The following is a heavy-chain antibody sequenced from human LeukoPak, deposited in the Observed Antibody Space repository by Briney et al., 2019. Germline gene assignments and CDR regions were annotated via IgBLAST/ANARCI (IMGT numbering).Heavy chain of an antibody. CDR2: IYPGDSDT. CDR1: GYSFTNYW. CDR3: ARLQSSGWFSFDH. D-gene: IGHD6-19*01. J-gene: IGHJ4*02. V-gene: IGHV5-51*01. Sequence: GESLKISCQGSGYSFTNYWIAWVRQMPGKGLEWMGIIYPGDSDTRYSPSFQGQVTISADKSINTAYLQWSSLKASDTAMYYCARLQSSGWFSFDHWGQGTLVTVSS.